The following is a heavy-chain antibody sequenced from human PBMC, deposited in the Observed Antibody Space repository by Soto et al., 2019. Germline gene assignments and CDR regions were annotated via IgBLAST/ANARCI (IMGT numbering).Heavy chain of an antibody. D-gene: IGHD3-10*01. J-gene: IGHJ4*02. V-gene: IGHV3-23*01. CDR3: AKGRGGSGSLSPRVDF. CDR1: GFTFNNNY. CDR2: ISGGGATT. Sequence: EVQLLESGGGLVQPGGSLRLSCAASGFTFNNNYMTWVRQAPGKGLEWVSVISGGGATTYYADSVKGRFTVTSDGSKNTGYLPMSSLRAEDTALYYCAKGRGGSGSLSPRVDFWGQGTLGTVSS.